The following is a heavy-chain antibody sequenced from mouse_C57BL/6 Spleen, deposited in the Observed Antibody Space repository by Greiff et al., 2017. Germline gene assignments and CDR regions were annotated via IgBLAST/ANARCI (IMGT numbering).Heavy chain of an antibody. CDR1: GYAFSSSW. V-gene: IGHV1-82*01. CDR3: ARKYYSNFEAYYAMAY. CDR2: IYPGDGDT. J-gene: IGHJ4*01. Sequence: QVQLQQSGPELVKPGASVKISCKASGYAFSSSWMNWVKQRPGKGLEWIGRIYPGDGDTNYNGKFKGKATLTADKSSSTAYMQLSSLTSEDSAVYFCARKYYSNFEAYYAMAYWGQGPSVTVSS. D-gene: IGHD2-5*01.